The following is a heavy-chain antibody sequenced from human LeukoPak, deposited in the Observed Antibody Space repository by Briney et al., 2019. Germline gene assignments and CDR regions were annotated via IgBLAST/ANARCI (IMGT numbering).Heavy chain of an antibody. CDR1: GFTFSHYW. J-gene: IGHJ4*02. Sequence: PGGSLRLSCAASGFTFSHYWMSWVRRAPGKGLEWVSTISGTGGTTYYADSVKGRFTISRDNSKSTLYLQMNSLSAEDTAEYYCAKDAYGDYGSWGQGTLVTVSS. D-gene: IGHD4-17*01. CDR3: AKDAYGDYGS. V-gene: IGHV3-23*01. CDR2: ISGTGGTT.